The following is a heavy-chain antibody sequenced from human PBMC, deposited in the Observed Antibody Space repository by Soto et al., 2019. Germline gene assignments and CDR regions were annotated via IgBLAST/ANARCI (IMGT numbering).Heavy chain of an antibody. CDR3: ARGVPWDQLVPGLDY. CDR2: ISAYNGNT. J-gene: IGHJ4*02. CDR1: GYTFTSYG. Sequence: GASVKVSCKASGYTFTSYGISWVRQAPGQGLEWMGWISAYNGNTNYAQKLQGRVTMTTDTSTSTAYMELRSLRSDDTAVYYCARGVPWDQLVPGLDYWGQGTLVTVSS. V-gene: IGHV1-18*01. D-gene: IGHD6-6*01.